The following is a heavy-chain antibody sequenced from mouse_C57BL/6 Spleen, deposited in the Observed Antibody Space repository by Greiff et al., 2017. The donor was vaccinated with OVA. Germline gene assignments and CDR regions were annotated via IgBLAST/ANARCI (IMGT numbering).Heavy chain of an antibody. CDR3: ARWDYYGSRTDWYFDV. Sequence: QVQLKQPGAELVKPGASVKLSCKASGYTFTSYWMHWVKQRPGRGLEWIGRIDPNSGGTKYNEKFKSKATLTVDKPSSTAYMQLSSLTSEDSAVYYCARWDYYGSRTDWYFDVWGTGTTVTVSS. J-gene: IGHJ1*03. V-gene: IGHV1-72*01. CDR1: GYTFTSYW. D-gene: IGHD1-1*01. CDR2: IDPNSGGT.